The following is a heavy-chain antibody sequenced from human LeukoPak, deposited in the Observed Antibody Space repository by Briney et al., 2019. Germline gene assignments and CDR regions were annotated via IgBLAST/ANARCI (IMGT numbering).Heavy chain of an antibody. V-gene: IGHV3-53*01. CDR3: ARGVEPLAANTLAY. CDR2: VYRDGNT. Sequence: PGGSLRLSCAASGFTVITNDMTWVRQAPGKGLEWVSVVYRDGNTKYADSVQGRFTISRDNSKNTLYLEMNGLSPDDTAVYYCARGVEPLAANTLAYWGQGTLVTVSS. J-gene: IGHJ4*02. CDR1: GFTVITND. D-gene: IGHD1-14*01.